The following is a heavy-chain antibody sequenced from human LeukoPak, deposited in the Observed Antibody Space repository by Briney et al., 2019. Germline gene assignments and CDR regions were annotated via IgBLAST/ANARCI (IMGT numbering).Heavy chain of an antibody. V-gene: IGHV4-34*01. Sequence: SETLSLTCAVYGGSFSGYYWSWIRQPPGKGLEWIGEINHSGSTNYNPSLKSRVTISVDTSKNQFSLKLSSVTAAGTAVYYCATSSGFYYYYGMDVWGQGTTVTVSS. D-gene: IGHD3-3*01. CDR1: GGSFSGYY. CDR2: INHSGST. CDR3: ATSSGFYYYYGMDV. J-gene: IGHJ6*02.